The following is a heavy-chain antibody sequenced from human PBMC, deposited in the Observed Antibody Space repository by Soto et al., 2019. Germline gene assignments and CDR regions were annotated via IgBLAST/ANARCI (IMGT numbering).Heavy chain of an antibody. V-gene: IGHV3-21*01. CDR2: ISSSSSYI. CDR3: ANRPILSLYGMDV. Sequence: PGGSLRLSCAASGFTFSSYSMNWVRQAPGKGLEWVSSISSSSSYIYYADSVRGRFTTSRDNAKNSLYLQMNSLRAEDTAVYYCANRPILSLYGMDVWGQGTTVTVSS. CDR1: GFTFSSYS. J-gene: IGHJ6*02.